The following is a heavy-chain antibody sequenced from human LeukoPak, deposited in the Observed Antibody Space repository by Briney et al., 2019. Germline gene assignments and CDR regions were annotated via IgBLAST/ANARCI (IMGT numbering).Heavy chain of an antibody. CDR1: GFTSSSYG. Sequence: GSLRLSCAASGFTSSSYGMHWVRQAPGKGLEWVAVIWYDGSNKYYADSVKGRFTISRDNSKNTLYLQMNSLRAEGTAVYYCARDGTAYYDFWSGYYPFDYWGQGTLVTVSS. CDR2: IWYDGSNK. V-gene: IGHV3-33*01. CDR3: ARDGTAYYDFWSGYYPFDY. J-gene: IGHJ4*02. D-gene: IGHD3-3*01.